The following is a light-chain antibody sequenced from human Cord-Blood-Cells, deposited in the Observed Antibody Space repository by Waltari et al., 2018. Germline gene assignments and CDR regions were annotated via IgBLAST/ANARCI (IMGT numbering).Light chain of an antibody. CDR2: GAS. CDR3: QQYNNWPRT. V-gene: IGKV3-15*01. Sequence: EIVMTQSPATLSVSPGERATLSCRVSQSVSSNLAWYQQKPGQAPRLLIYGASTRATGIPARFSGSGSGTEFTLTISSLQSEDFAVYYCQQYNNWPRTFDQGP. CDR1: QSVSSN. J-gene: IGKJ1*01.